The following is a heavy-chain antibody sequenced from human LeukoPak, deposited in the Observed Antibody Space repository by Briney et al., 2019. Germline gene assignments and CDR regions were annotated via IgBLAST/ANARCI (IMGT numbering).Heavy chain of an antibody. V-gene: IGHV3-74*01. J-gene: IGHJ4*02. CDR2: IKSDGRST. CDR1: GFTFCSYW. D-gene: IGHD2-8*02. Sequence: GGSLRLSCAASGFTFCSYWMHWVRQAPGKGLVWVSRIKSDGRSTSYADSVKGRFTISRDNPKNSLYLQMNSLRAEDTAVYYCARAPGHLDYWGQGTLVTVSS. CDR3: ARAPGHLDY.